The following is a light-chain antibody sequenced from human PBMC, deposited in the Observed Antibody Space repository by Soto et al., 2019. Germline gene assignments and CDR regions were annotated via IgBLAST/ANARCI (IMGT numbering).Light chain of an antibody. V-gene: IGKV1-39*01. J-gene: IGKJ4*01. CDR3: QQSYITPLT. CDR1: QSISSY. CDR2: AAS. Sequence: DIQMTQSPSSLSASVGDSVTITCRASQSISSYLNWYQQKPGRAPKVLIYAASSLQSGVPSRFSGGGSGTDFNLSISRLQPEDFATYYCQQSYITPLTFGGGTKVEIK.